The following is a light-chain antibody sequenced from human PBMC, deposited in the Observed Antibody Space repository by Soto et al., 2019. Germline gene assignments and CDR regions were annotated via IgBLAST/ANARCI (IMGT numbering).Light chain of an antibody. CDR2: GSS. Sequence: EIVLTQSPDTLSLSPGERATLSCRASQSVSSNYVAWYQQKPGQAPRLLTHGSSSRATGVPDRFSGRGSGTTFTLVISRLEPEDFAVYYCEQYNSWPPLYTFGQGTKLEIK. J-gene: IGKJ2*01. CDR3: EQYNSWPPLYT. CDR1: QSVSSNY. V-gene: IGKV3-20*01.